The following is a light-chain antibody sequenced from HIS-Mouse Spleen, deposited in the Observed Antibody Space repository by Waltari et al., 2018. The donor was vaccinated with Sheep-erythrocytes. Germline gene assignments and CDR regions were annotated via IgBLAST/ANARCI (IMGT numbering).Light chain of an antibody. CDR3: SSYAGSNNWV. Sequence: QSALTQPPSASGSPGQSVTISCTGTSSDGGGYNYVPGYQQHPGKAPKPKIYEVSKRPSGVPDRFSGSKSGNTASLTVAGLQAEDEADYYCSSYAGSNNWVFGGGTKLTVL. J-gene: IGLJ3*02. V-gene: IGLV2-8*01. CDR1: SSDGGGYNY. CDR2: EVS.